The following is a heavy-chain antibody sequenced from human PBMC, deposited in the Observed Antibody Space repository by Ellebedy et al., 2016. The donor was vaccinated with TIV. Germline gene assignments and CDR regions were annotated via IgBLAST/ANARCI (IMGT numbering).Heavy chain of an antibody. CDR3: ARGLYYYGSGSSAGDY. CDR2: ISGSGGST. J-gene: IGHJ4*02. D-gene: IGHD3-10*01. V-gene: IGHV3-23*01. Sequence: GGSLRLSXAASGFTFSSYAMSWVRQAPGKGLEWVSAISGSGGSTYYADSVKGRFTISRDNSKNTLYLQMNSLRAEDTAVYYCARGLYYYGSGSSAGDYWGQGTLVTFSS. CDR1: GFTFSSYA.